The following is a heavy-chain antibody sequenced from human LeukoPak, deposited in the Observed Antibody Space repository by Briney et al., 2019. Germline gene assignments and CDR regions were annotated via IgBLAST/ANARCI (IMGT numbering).Heavy chain of an antibody. CDR1: GGSISSGGYY. V-gene: IGHV4-30-2*01. CDR3: AREGGGSSWSYYYYGMDV. D-gene: IGHD6-13*01. Sequence: SETLSLTCTVSGGSISSGGYYWSWIRQPPGKGLEWIGYIYHSGSTYYNPSLKSRVTISVDTSKNQFSLKLSSVTAADTAVYYCAREGGGSSWSYYYYGMDVWGQGTTVTVSS. J-gene: IGHJ6*02. CDR2: IYHSGST.